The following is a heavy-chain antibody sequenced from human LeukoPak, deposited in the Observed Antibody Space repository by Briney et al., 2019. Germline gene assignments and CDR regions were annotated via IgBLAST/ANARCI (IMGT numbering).Heavy chain of an antibody. J-gene: IGHJ4*02. D-gene: IGHD4-23*01. CDR1: GFTFSNYA. V-gene: IGHV3-23*01. CDR2: ISGSGGNT. Sequence: GGSLRLSCAASGFTFSNYAMSWVRQAPGKGLEWVSTISGSGGNTYYTDSVKGRFTISRDNSKSTLFLQMNSLRAEDTAVYYCAKDTDYGGNSPTVFWGQGTLVTVSS. CDR3: AKDTDYGGNSPTVF.